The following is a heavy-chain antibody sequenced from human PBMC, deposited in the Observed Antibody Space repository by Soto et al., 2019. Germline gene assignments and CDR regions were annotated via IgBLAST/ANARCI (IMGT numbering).Heavy chain of an antibody. D-gene: IGHD7-27*01. CDR2: ISGSGGST. V-gene: IGHV3-23*01. CDR3: AKEVSLGSTVDLGY. CDR1: GFTFSIFA. Sequence: GGSLRLSCAASGFTFSIFAMSWVRQSPGKGLEWVSTISGSGGSTYYADAVKGRFTISRDNSMGTLYLQMKSLRVEDTAIYYCAKEVSLGSTVDLGYWGQGALVTVSS. J-gene: IGHJ4*02.